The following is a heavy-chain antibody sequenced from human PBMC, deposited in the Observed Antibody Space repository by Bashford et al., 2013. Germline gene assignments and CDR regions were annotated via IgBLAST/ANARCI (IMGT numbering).Heavy chain of an antibody. V-gene: IGHV1-46*01. Sequence: VASVKVSCKASGYTFTSYYMHWVRQAPGQGLDWMGIINPSGGTTSYAQKFQGRVTMTRDTSTSTVYMELSSLRSEDTAVYYCARDHIAVAGTLYWFDPWGQGTLVTVSS. CDR1: GYTFTSYY. D-gene: IGHD6-19*01. J-gene: IGHJ5*02. CDR2: INPSGGTT. CDR3: ARDHIAVAGTLYWFDP.